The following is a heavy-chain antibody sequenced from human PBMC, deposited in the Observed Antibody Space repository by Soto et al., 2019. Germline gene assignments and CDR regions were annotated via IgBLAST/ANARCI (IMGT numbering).Heavy chain of an antibody. CDR1: GYTFSSYA. CDR3: HCVTRGSSIRPLDY. V-gene: IGHV1-69*01. D-gene: IGHD1-26*01. CDR2: IIPIFGTA. J-gene: IGHJ4*02. Sequence: QVQLVQSGAEVKKPGASVKVSCKASGYTFSSYAISWVRQAPGQGLEWMGGIIPIFGTANYAQKFQGRVTITADESTSTAYMELSSLRSEDTAVYYCHCVTRGSSIRPLDYWGQGTLVTVSS.